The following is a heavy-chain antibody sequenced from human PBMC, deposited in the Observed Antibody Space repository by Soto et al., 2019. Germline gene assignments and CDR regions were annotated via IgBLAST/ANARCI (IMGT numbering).Heavy chain of an antibody. Sequence: GESLKISCAASGFTFSSYAMSWVRQAPGKGLEWVSAISGSGGSTYYADSVKGRFTISRDNSKNTLYLQMNSLRAEDTAVYYCAREPTVGATSRSFDYWGQGTLVTVSS. CDR3: AREPTVGATSRSFDY. CDR2: ISGSGGST. J-gene: IGHJ4*02. D-gene: IGHD1-26*01. V-gene: IGHV3-23*01. CDR1: GFTFSSYA.